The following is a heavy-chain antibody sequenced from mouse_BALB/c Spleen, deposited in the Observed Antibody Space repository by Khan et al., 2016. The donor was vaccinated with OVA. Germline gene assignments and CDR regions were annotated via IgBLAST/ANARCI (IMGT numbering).Heavy chain of an antibody. CDR2: LWSDGST. J-gene: IGHJ4*01. D-gene: IGHD2-10*01. CDR1: GFSLTDYG. Sequence: QVQLKESGPGLVAPSQNLSLTCTISGFSLTDYGVHWVRQPPGKGLEWLVVLWSDGSTAYNSALKSRLSIIKDKSKSQIFLKMNSLQTDDTAMYYCARQTYYHYYIMDYWGQGTSVTVSS. CDR3: ARQTYYHYYIMDY. V-gene: IGHV2-6-1*01.